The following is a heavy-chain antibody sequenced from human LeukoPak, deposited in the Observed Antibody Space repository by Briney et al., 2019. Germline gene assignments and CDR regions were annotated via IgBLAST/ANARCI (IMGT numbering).Heavy chain of an antibody. CDR3: ARDFSPSGVADILTGYYLY. CDR1: GYTFTSYY. CDR2: INPSGGST. D-gene: IGHD3-9*01. Sequence: ASVKVSCKASGYTFTSYYMHWVRQAPGQGLEWMGIINPSGGSTSYAQKFQGRVTMTRDTSTSTVYMEQSSLRSEDTAVYYCARDFSPSGVADILTGYYLYWGQGTLVTVSS. V-gene: IGHV1-46*01. J-gene: IGHJ4*02.